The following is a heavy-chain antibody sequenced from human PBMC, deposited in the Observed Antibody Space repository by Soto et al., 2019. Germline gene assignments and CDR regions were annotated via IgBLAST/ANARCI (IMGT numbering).Heavy chain of an antibody. CDR2: IYHSGST. J-gene: IGHJ4*02. CDR1: GYSISSGYY. Sequence: SETLSLTCTVSGYSISSGYYWGWIRQPPGKGLEWIGSIYHSGSTYYNPSLKSRVTISVDTSKNQFSLKLSSVTAADTAVYYCAHEIVGATKGNFDYWGQGTLVTVSS. CDR3: AHEIVGATKGNFDY. D-gene: IGHD1-26*01. V-gene: IGHV4-38-2*02.